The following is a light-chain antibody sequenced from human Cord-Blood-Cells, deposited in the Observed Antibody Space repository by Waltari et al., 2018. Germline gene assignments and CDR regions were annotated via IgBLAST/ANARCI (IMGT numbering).Light chain of an antibody. Sequence: QSALTPPASVSGSPGQSITISCTGTSSDVGSYNLVSWYQQHPGKAPKLMIYEGSKRPSGVSNRFSGSKSGNTASLTISVLQAEDEADYYCCSYAGSSTFYVFGTGTKVTVL. CDR3: CSYAGSSTFYV. CDR2: EGS. CDR1: SSDVGSYNL. V-gene: IGLV2-23*01. J-gene: IGLJ1*01.